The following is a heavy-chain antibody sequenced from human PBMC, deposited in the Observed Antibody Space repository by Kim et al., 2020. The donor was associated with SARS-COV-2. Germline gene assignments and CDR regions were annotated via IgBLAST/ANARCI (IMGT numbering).Heavy chain of an antibody. D-gene: IGHD3-22*01. CDR2: T. CDR3: TTDPSSSSGYY. V-gene: IGHV3-15*01. Sequence: TDYAAPVKSRFTIARDDSKNTLYLKMNSLKTEDSAVYYCTTDPSSSSGYYWGQGTLVTVSS. J-gene: IGHJ4*02.